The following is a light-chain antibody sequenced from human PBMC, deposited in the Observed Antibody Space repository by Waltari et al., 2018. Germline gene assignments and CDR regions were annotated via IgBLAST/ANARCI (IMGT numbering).Light chain of an antibody. CDR3: LQALQTPYS. Sequence: DIVMTQTPLSLPVTPGEPASISCRSSQSLLHSNGYTYLYWYLQKPGQPPRLLIYRVSNRFSGVPDRFSGSGSGTDFTLKISRVEAEDVGVYYCLQALQTPYSFGQGTKVEIK. J-gene: IGKJ2*03. CDR2: RVS. CDR1: QSLLHSNGYTY. V-gene: IGKV2-29*02.